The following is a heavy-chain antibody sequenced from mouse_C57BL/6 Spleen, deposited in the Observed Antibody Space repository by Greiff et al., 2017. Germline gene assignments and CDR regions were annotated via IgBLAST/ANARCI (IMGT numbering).Heavy chain of an antibody. V-gene: IGHV1-82*01. CDR2: IYPGDGDT. CDR3: ARRGLGRGWYFDV. J-gene: IGHJ1*03. Sequence: QVQLQQSGPELVKPGASVKISCKASGYAFSSSWMNWVKQRPGKGLEWIGRIYPGDGDTNYNGKFKGKATLTADKSSSTAYMQLSSLTSEDSAVYFCARRGLGRGWYFDVWGTGTTVTVSS. D-gene: IGHD4-1*01. CDR1: GYAFSSSW.